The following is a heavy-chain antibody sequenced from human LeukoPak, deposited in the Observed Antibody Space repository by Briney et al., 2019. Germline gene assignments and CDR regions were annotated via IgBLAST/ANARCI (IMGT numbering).Heavy chain of an antibody. CDR3: AKDSLPGGLAVAGSDDGLDV. J-gene: IGHJ6*02. CDR1: GFSFDDYS. V-gene: IGHV3-43*01. Sequence: GGSLRLSCAASGFSFDDYSMHWVRQAPGKGLEWVSVISWDGVTTYYADSVKGRFTISRDNSKNSLHLQMNSLRTEDSALYYCAKDSLPGGLAVAGSDDGLDVWGQGTTVTVSS. CDR2: ISWDGVTT. D-gene: IGHD6-19*01.